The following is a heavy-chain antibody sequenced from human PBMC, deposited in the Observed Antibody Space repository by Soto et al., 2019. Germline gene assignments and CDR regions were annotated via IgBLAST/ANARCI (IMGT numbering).Heavy chain of an antibody. V-gene: IGHV3-23*01. Sequence: EVQLLESGGGLVQPGGSLRLSCAASGFTFSSYAMSWVRQAPGKGLEWVSAISGSGGSTYYADSVKGRFTISRDNSKNTLYLQMNSLRAEDTAVYYCARNYDLATVTTGYYYGMDVWGQGTTVTVSS. CDR2: ISGSGGST. D-gene: IGHD4-17*01. J-gene: IGHJ6*02. CDR1: GFTFSSYA. CDR3: ARNYDLATVTTGYYYGMDV.